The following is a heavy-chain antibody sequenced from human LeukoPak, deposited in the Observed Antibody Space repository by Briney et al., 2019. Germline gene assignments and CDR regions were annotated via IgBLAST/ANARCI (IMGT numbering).Heavy chain of an antibody. CDR3: VRGPPNWGFDY. CDR1: GYTFTNYD. V-gene: IGHV1-8*01. CDR2: MGSNSGDT. D-gene: IGHD7-27*01. Sequence: ASVKVSCKASGYTFTNYDINWVRQATGQGLEWMGWMGSNSGDTGYAQKFQGRVTMTRDTFISTAYMELNNVRSEDTAVYYCVRGPPNWGFDYWGQGTLVTVS. J-gene: IGHJ4*02.